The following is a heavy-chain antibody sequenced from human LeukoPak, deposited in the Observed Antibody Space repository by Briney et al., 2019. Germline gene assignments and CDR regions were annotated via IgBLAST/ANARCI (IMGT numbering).Heavy chain of an antibody. V-gene: IGHV4-39*07. CDR3: ARAPLWLRSLDY. CDR2: IYYSGST. D-gene: IGHD3-16*01. J-gene: IGHJ4*02. CDR1: GGSISSSSYY. Sequence: SETLSLTCTVSGGSISSSSYYWGWLRQPPGKGLEWIGSIYYSGSTYYNPSLKSRVTISVDTSKNQFSLKLSSVTAADTAVYYCARAPLWLRSLDYWGQGTLVTVSS.